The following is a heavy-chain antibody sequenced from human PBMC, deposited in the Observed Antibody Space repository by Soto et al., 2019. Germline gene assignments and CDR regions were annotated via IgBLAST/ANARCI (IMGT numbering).Heavy chain of an antibody. J-gene: IGHJ4*02. D-gene: IGHD1-26*01. Sequence: SVKVFCKASGGTFSSYAISCVRQAPGQGLEWMGGIIPIFGTANYAQKFQGRVTITADESTSTAYMELSSLRSEDTAVYYCPSMIVGASGTDYWGQGTLVTVSS. CDR1: GGTFSSYA. CDR3: PSMIVGASGTDY. CDR2: IIPIFGTA. V-gene: IGHV1-69*13.